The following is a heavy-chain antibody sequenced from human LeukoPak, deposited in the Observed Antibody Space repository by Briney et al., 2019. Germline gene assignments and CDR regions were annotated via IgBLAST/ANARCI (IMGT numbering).Heavy chain of an antibody. CDR3: ARVYSSSWYWNWFDP. J-gene: IGHJ5*02. CDR2: IYHSGST. Sequence: SETLSLTCTVSGGSISSYYWSWIRQPPGKGLEWIGSIYHSGSTYYNPSLKSRVTISVDTSKNQFSLKVTSVTAADTAVYYCARVYSSSWYWNWFDPWGQGTLVTVSS. CDR1: GGSISSYY. V-gene: IGHV4-38-2*02. D-gene: IGHD6-13*01.